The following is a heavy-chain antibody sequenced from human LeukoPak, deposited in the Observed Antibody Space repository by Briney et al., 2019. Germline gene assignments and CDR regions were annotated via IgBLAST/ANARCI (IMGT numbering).Heavy chain of an antibody. D-gene: IGHD3-22*01. V-gene: IGHV1-18*01. CDR2: ISAYNGNT. CDR3: ARDLTHRRNYDNSGYQIVSAL. J-gene: IGHJ4*02. CDR1: GYTFTNYG. Sequence: ASVKVSCKASGYTFTNYGISWVRQAPGQGLECMGWISAYNGNTKYVRKFQGRVTMTTDTSTSTAYMELRSLRSDDTAVYYCARDLTHRRNYDNSGYQIVSALWGQGTLVTVSS.